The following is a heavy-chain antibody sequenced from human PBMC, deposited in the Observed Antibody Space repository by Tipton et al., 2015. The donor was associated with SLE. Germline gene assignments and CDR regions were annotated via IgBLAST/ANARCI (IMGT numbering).Heavy chain of an antibody. CDR1: GFAFSSYA. D-gene: IGHD5/OR15-5a*01. CDR2: VSGGGDDT. CDR3: AKKSVTMLH. J-gene: IGHJ4*02. Sequence: SLRLSCAASGFAFSSYAMTWVRQAPGKGLEWVAAVSGGGDDTYYAASVKGRLTVSRDNSRDMLFLQMDSLRAEDTGIYYWAKKSVTMLHWGQGTLVTVSS. V-gene: IGHV3-23*01.